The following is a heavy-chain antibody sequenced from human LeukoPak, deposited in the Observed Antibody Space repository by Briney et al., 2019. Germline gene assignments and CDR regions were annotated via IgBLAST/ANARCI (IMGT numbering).Heavy chain of an antibody. J-gene: IGHJ4*02. CDR1: GFTFSSYA. V-gene: IGHV3-30-3*01. CDR3: GRGSVGFGELNY. CDR2: ISYDGSNK. D-gene: IGHD3-10*01. Sequence: GGSLRLSCAASGFTFSSYAMHWVRQAPGKGLGWVAVISYDGSNKFYADSVKGRFTLSRDNSKNTLYLQMNSVRIEDTAVYYCGRGSVGFGELNYWGQGTLVTVSS.